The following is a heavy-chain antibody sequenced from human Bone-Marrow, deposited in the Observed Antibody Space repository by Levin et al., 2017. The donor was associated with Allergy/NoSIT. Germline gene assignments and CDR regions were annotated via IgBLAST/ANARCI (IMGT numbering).Heavy chain of an antibody. Sequence: GESLKISCATSGFTFGSSTMSWVRQAPGKGLEWVSSIRGSGGSTHYTDSVKGRFTISRDNSKNTLFLQMNSLRAEDTAVYYCAKVAPGYGTGWYGGDQNWGQGTLVTVSS. CDR1: GFTFGSST. D-gene: IGHD6-19*01. J-gene: IGHJ1*01. CDR2: IRGSGGST. CDR3: AKVAPGYGTGWYGGDQN. V-gene: IGHV3-23*01.